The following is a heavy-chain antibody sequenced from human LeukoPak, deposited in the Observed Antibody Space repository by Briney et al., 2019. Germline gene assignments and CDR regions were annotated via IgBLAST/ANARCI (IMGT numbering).Heavy chain of an antibody. CDR1: GFTFSNAW. D-gene: IGHD2/OR15-2a*01. CDR3: TTRRNYFRPYYMDV. J-gene: IGHJ6*03. CDR2: IKSKADGGTT. Sequence: GGSLRPSCAASGFTFSNAWMTWVRQAPGKGLEWVGRIKSKADGGTTDYVAPVKGRFTISRDDSKNTQYLQMNSLKTEDTAVYYCTTRRNYFRPYYMDVWGKGP. V-gene: IGHV3-15*01.